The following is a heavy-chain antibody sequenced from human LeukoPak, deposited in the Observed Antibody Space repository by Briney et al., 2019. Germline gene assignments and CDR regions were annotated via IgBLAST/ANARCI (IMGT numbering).Heavy chain of an antibody. V-gene: IGHV1-46*01. CDR1: GYTLTELS. Sequence: ASVKVSCKVSGYTLTELSMHWVRQAPGQGLEWMGIINPSGGSTSYAQKFQGIVTMTRDTSTSTVYMELSSLRSEDTAVYYCARRDYDILTGYGNWFDPWGQGTLVTVSS. CDR2: INPSGGST. J-gene: IGHJ5*02. D-gene: IGHD3-9*01. CDR3: ARRDYDILTGYGNWFDP.